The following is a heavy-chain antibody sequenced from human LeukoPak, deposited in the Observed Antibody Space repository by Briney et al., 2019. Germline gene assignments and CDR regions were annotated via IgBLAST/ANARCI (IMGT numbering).Heavy chain of an antibody. D-gene: IGHD6-6*01. J-gene: IGHJ4*02. Sequence: GGSLRLSCAASGFTFSSYAMSWVRQAPGKGLEWVSAISGSGGSTYYADSVKGRFTISRDNSKNTLYLKMNSLRAEDTAVYYCAKDGLEYSSSYFDYWGQGTLVTVSS. CDR2: ISGSGGST. V-gene: IGHV3-23*01. CDR1: GFTFSSYA. CDR3: AKDGLEYSSSYFDY.